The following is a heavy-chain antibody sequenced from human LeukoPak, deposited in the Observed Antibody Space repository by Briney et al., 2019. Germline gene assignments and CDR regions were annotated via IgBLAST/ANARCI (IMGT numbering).Heavy chain of an antibody. V-gene: IGHV3-21*01. CDR2: ISSSSSYL. CDR3: ARDGSGYSDPVDY. CDR1: GFTFGDYA. J-gene: IGHJ4*02. D-gene: IGHD3-22*01. Sequence: GGSLRLSCTASGFTFGDYAMSWFRQAPGKGLEWVSSISSSSSYLYYADSVKGRFTISRHNAKNSLFLQMNSLRAEDSAVYYCARDGSGYSDPVDYWGQGTLVTVSS.